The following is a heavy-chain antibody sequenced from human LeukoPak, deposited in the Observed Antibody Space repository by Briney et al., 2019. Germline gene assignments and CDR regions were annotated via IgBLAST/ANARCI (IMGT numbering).Heavy chain of an antibody. J-gene: IGHJ4*02. Sequence: HPGGSLRLSCAASGFTFSDYSMNWVRQAPGKGLEWISYIGNDSGNTNYADSVKGRFTISGDKAKNSLYLQMNSLRVEDTAVYYCARDYKYAFDNWGQGTLVTVSS. CDR2: IGNDSGNT. CDR3: ARDYKYAFDN. V-gene: IGHV3-48*01. D-gene: IGHD5-24*01. CDR1: GFTFSDYS.